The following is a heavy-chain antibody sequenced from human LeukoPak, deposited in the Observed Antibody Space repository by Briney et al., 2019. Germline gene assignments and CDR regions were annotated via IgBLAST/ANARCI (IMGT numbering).Heavy chain of an antibody. V-gene: IGHV4-61*02. D-gene: IGHD4-17*01. CDR2: IHTSGST. CDR3: ARGMVTTDRYYFDY. Sequence: PSETLSLTCTVSGGSISSGSYYWSWIRQPAGKGPEWIGRIHTSGSTNYNPSLKSGVTISVDTSKNQFSLNLSSVTAADTAVYYCARGMVTTDRYYFDYWGQGTLVTVSS. J-gene: IGHJ4*02. CDR1: GGSISSGSYY.